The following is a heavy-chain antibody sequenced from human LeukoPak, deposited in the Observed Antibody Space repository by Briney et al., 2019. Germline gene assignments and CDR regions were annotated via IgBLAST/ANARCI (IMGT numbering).Heavy chain of an antibody. CDR1: GGSFSGYY. V-gene: IGHV4-34*01. Sequence: SETLSLTCAVYGGSFSGYYWSWIRQPPGKGLEWIGEINHSGSTNYNPSLKSRVTISVDTSKNQFSLKLSSVTAADTAVYYCTVTPDAFDIWGQGTMVTASS. D-gene: IGHD2-21*02. CDR2: INHSGST. CDR3: TVTPDAFDI. J-gene: IGHJ3*02.